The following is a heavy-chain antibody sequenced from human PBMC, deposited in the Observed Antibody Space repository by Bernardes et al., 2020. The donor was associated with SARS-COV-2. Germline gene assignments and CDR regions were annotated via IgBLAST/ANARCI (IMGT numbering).Heavy chain of an antibody. D-gene: IGHD2-8*01. CDR3: ARHGKYCTNGVCQTYYYYAMDV. CDR2: IYSSGTT. V-gene: IGHV4-59*08. CDR1: GGSTKYYY. Sequence: SETLSLTCTVSGGSTKYYYWSWIRQPPGKGLEWIGYIYSSGTTNYNPSLKSRVTMSIDTSKNQFSLILSSVTAADTAVYYCARHGKYCTNGVCQTYYYYAMDVWGKGTTVNVSS. J-gene: IGHJ6*04.